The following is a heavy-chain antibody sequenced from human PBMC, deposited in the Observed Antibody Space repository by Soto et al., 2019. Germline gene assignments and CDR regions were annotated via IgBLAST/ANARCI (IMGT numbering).Heavy chain of an antibody. CDR3: AKDLVIIYAMYYFEY. D-gene: IGHD3-10*01. J-gene: IGHJ4*02. CDR1: GFTFSSYA. Sequence: EVQLLESGGGLVQPGGSLRLSCAASGFTFSSYAMSWVRQAPGKGLEWVSAISGSGGSTYYADSVKGRFTSSRDNSKNTQNLRMNSLRAEDTALYYCAKDLVIIYAMYYFEYWGQGTLVTFSS. CDR2: ISGSGGST. V-gene: IGHV3-23*01.